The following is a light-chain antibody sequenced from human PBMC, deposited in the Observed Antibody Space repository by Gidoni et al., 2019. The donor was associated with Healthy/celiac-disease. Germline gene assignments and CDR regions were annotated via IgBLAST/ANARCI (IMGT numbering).Light chain of an antibody. CDR1: QGISNY. Sequence: DIQMTQSPSSLSASEGDRVTITCRASQGISNYLAWYQQKPGKVPKLLIYAASTLQSGVPSRFSGSGSGTDFTLTISSLQPEDVATYYCQKYNSAPSFXGXTKVEIK. CDR3: QKYNSAPS. CDR2: AAS. V-gene: IGKV1-27*01. J-gene: IGKJ4*01.